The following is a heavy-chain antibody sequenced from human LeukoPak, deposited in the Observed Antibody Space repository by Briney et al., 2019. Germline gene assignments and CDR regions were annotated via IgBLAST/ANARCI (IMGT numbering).Heavy chain of an antibody. D-gene: IGHD1-1*01. V-gene: IGHV1-3*01. CDR1: GYTFTSYA. J-gene: IGHJ4*02. Sequence: ASVKVSCKASGYTFTSYAMHWVRQAPGQRLEWMGWINAGNGDTKYSQKFQGRVTIARDTSASTAYMELSSLRFGDTAVYYCARDRGGTGDFDYWGQGTLVTVSS. CDR3: ARDRGGTGDFDY. CDR2: INAGNGDT.